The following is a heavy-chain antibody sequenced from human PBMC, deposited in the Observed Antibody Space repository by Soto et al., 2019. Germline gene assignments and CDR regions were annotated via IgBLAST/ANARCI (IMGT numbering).Heavy chain of an antibody. CDR1: GFTFTTYA. V-gene: IGHV3-30-3*01. CDR2: ISYDGSNK. CDR3: ARDSGYRYGQHFGY. D-gene: IGHD5-18*01. Sequence: QVHLVESGGGVVQPGRSLRLSCAASGFTFTTYAMHWVRQAPGEGLEWVALISYDGSNKYYADSVKGRFTISRDNSQNTLYLQMDSLRADDTAVYYCARDSGYRYGQHFGYWGQGTLVAVSS. J-gene: IGHJ4*02.